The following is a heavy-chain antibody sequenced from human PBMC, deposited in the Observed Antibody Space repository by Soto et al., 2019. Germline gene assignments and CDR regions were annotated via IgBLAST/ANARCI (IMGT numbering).Heavy chain of an antibody. Sequence: PGGSLRLSCEGSGFTFSAYAMNWVRQAPGKGLEWVSYISSRSDTLYYADSVKGRFTISRDNAKNSVYLQVNNLRDEDTAVYYCARDWDIVIHSVPIPNYNYGMDVWGQGTTVTVSS. J-gene: IGHJ6*02. CDR2: ISSRSDTL. CDR3: ARDWDIVIHSVPIPNYNYGMDV. D-gene: IGHD2-15*01. CDR1: GFTFSAYA. V-gene: IGHV3-48*02.